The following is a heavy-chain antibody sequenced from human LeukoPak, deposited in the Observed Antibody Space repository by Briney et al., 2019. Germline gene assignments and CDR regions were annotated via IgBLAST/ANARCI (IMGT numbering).Heavy chain of an antibody. J-gene: IGHJ4*02. CDR1: GFSFRTYW. CDR3: SWSGEAD. V-gene: IGHV3-7*01. CDR2: IKKDGSER. Sequence: GGALRLSCAASGFSFRTYWMTWVRRAPGKGLEWVADIKKDGSERYYVDSVKGRFTISRDNAKNSVFLQMNSLRVEDTAVYYCSWSGEADWGQGTLVTVSS. D-gene: IGHD3-3*01.